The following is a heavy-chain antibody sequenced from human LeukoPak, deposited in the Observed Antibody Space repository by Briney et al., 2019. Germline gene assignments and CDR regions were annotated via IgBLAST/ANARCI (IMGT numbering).Heavy chain of an antibody. CDR1: GFTFGDYA. V-gene: IGHV3-21*01. CDR2: ISSNSANI. CDR3: ARALHDSSGYYFDY. Sequence: GGSLRLSCTASGFTFGDYAMRWVRQAPGKGLEWVSSISSNSANIYYADSVKGRFTISRDNAKNSLYLQMNSLRAEDTAVYCCARALHDSSGYYFDYWGQGTLVTVSS. D-gene: IGHD3-22*01. J-gene: IGHJ4*02.